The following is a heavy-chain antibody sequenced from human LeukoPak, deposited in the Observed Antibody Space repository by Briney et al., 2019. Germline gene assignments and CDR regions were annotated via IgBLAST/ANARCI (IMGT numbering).Heavy chain of an antibody. J-gene: IGHJ4*02. CDR3: ARLGSYHDF. Sequence: GSLRLSCAASGFTFSNYAMSWVRQAPGKGLEWTGHIHTSGASRYYPSLESRLTLSIDTSRNHLSLKLTSVTAADTAVYFCARLGSYHDFWGQGALVTVSS. CDR1: GFTFSNYA. V-gene: IGHV4-4*09. CDR2: IHTSGAS. D-gene: IGHD1-26*01.